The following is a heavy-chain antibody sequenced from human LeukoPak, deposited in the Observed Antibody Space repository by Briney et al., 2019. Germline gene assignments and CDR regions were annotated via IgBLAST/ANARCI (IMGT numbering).Heavy chain of an antibody. CDR3: ARASSSWYLMGEQYYFDY. CDR1: GGSISSYY. CDR2: IYTSGST. V-gene: IGHV4-4*07. J-gene: IGHJ4*02. D-gene: IGHD6-13*01. Sequence: PSETLSLTCTVSGGSISSYYWSWIRQPAGKGLEWIGRIYTSGSTNYNPSLKSRVTMSVDTSKNQFSLKLSSVTAADTAVYYCARASSSWYLMGEQYYFDYWGQGTLVTVSS.